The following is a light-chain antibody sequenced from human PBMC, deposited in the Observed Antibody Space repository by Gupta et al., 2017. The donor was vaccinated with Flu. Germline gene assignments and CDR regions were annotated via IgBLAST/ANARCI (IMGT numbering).Light chain of an antibody. V-gene: IGKV3-11*01. Sequence: EIVLTQSPATLSLSPGQRATLSCRASQSISTHLSWYQQKPGQAPRLLLYDASKRATCIPDRFSSSWSGTDFTLTISSLEPEDLGVYYCQQHDNWRPGATFGGGTKVEI. CDR1: QSISTH. CDR2: DAS. J-gene: IGKJ4*01. CDR3: QQHDNWRPGAT.